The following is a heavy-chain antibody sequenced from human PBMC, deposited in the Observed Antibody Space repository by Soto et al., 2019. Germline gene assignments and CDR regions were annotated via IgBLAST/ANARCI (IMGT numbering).Heavy chain of an antibody. CDR3: AKDPYGDYSSRWAEYFQH. CDR2: ISWNSGSI. D-gene: IGHD4-17*01. V-gene: IGHV3-9*01. Sequence: EVQLVESGGGLVQPGRSLRPSCAASGFTFDDYAMHWVRQAPGKGLEWVSGISWNSGSIGYADSVKGRFTISRDNAKNSLYLQMNSLRAEDTALYYCAKDPYGDYSSRWAEYFQHWGQGTLVTVSS. J-gene: IGHJ1*01. CDR1: GFTFDDYA.